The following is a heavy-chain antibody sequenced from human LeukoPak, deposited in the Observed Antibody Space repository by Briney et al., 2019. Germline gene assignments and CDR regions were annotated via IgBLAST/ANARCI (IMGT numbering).Heavy chain of an antibody. CDR3: ARAGRGLLLDFDY. CDR2: ISYDGSNK. D-gene: IGHD3-22*01. CDR1: GFTFSSYA. V-gene: IGHV3-30-3*01. J-gene: IGHJ4*02. Sequence: GGSLRLSCAASGFTFSSYAMHCVRQAPGKGLEWVAVISYDGSNKYYADSVKGRFTISRDNSKNTLYLQMNSLRAEDTAVYYCARAGRGLLLDFDYWGQGTLVTVSS.